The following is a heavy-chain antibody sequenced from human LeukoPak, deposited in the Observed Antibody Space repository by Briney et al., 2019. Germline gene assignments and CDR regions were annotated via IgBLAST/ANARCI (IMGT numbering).Heavy chain of an antibody. V-gene: IGHV4-59*08. CDR1: GGSISSYY. J-gene: IGHJ5*02. CDR2: IYYSGST. D-gene: IGHD2-21*02. Sequence: SETLSLTCTVSGGSISSYYWSWIRRPPGKGLEWIGDIYYSGSTKYNPSLKSRVTISLDRSKNQFSLKLRSVTAADTAVYYCARPQVHCGGDCYTRWFDPWGQGTLVTVPS. CDR3: ARPQVHCGGDCYTRWFDP.